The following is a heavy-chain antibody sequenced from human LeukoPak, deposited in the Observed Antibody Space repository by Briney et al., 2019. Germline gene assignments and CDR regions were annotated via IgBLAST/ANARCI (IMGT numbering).Heavy chain of an antibody. CDR1: GASIRSYY. J-gene: IGHJ3*02. Sequence: PSETLSLTCTVSGASIRSYYWNWLRQPPGKGLEWIGYIYYSGSTNYNPSLKSRVTISVDTSKNQFSLKLSSVTAADTAVYYCARDKDAFDIWGQGTMVTVSS. V-gene: IGHV4-59*01. CDR3: ARDKDAFDI. CDR2: IYYSGST.